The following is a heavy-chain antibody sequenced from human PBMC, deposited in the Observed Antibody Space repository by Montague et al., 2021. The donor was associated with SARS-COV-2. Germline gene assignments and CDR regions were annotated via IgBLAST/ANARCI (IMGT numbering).Heavy chain of an antibody. Sequence: SETLSLTCTVSGGSMSDHYWAWIRQPPGKGLEWLAYIYYSGGINPSASLKSRVSMSVDTSKNQFSLKLTSVTAADTAVYYCARAVSVRRAVNWFDPWGQGTLVTVSS. D-gene: IGHD3-10*01. CDR3: ARAVSVRRAVNWFDP. V-gene: IGHV4-59*11. CDR1: GGSMSDHY. J-gene: IGHJ5*02. CDR2: IYYSGGI.